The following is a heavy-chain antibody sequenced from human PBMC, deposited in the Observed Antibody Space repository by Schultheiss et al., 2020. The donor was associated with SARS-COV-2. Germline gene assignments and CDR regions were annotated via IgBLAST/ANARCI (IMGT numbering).Heavy chain of an antibody. CDR2: ISSSSSTI. D-gene: IGHD5-12*01. J-gene: IGHJ4*02. Sequence: GGSLRLSCAAYGFTFSSYAMHWVRQAPGKGLEWVSYISSSSSTIYYADSVKGRFTISRDNAKNSLYLQMNSLRAEDTAVYYCARGLTIRAGYGLFDYWGQGTLVTVSS. V-gene: IGHV3-48*04. CDR1: GFTFSSYA. CDR3: ARGLTIRAGYGLFDY.